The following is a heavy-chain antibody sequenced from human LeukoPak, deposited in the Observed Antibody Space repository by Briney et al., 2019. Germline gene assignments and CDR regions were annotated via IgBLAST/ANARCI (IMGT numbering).Heavy chain of an antibody. Sequence: ASVKVSCKASGYTFTSYDISWVRQAPGQGLEWMGWISAYNGNTNYAQKLQGRVTMTTDTSTSTAYMEVRSLRSDDTAVYYCARDPRQYSYGYYFDYWGQGTLVTVSS. V-gene: IGHV1-18*01. CDR3: ARDPRQYSYGYYFDY. D-gene: IGHD5-18*01. CDR1: GYTFTSYD. CDR2: ISAYNGNT. J-gene: IGHJ4*02.